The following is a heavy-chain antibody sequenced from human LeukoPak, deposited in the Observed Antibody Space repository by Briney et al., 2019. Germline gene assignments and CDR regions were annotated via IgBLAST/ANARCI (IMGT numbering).Heavy chain of an antibody. CDR2: IYHSGST. Sequence: PSGTLSLTCAVSGGSISSSNWWSWVRQPPGKGLEWIGEIYHSGSTNYNPSLKSRVTISVDKSKNQFSLKLSSVTAADTAVYYCARDMGRGVIIMDNWFDPWGQGTLVTVSS. V-gene: IGHV4-4*02. CDR3: ARDMGRGVIIMDNWFDP. J-gene: IGHJ5*02. CDR1: GGSISSSNW. D-gene: IGHD3-10*01.